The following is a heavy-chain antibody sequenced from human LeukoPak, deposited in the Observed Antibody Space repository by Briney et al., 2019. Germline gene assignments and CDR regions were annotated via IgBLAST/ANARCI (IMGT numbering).Heavy chain of an antibody. J-gene: IGHJ6*03. V-gene: IGHV4-39*01. D-gene: IGHD6-13*01. CDR2: IYYSGST. Sequence: SETLSLTCTVSGGSISSSSYYWGWIRQPPGKGLEWIGSIYYSGSTYYNPSLKSRVTISVDTSKNQLSLKLSSVTAADTAVYYCARGRGLAAAGTNYMDVWGKGTTVTVSS. CDR1: GGSISSSSYY. CDR3: ARGRGLAAAGTNYMDV.